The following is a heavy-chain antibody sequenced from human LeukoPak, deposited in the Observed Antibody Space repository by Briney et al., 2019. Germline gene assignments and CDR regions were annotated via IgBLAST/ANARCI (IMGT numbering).Heavy chain of an antibody. CDR3: TTQYYGSGSYYRGYFDY. D-gene: IGHD3-10*01. J-gene: IGHJ4*02. CDR2: IKSKTDGGTT. Sequence: GGSLRLSCAASGFTFSSARMSWVRQAPGKGLEWVGRIKSKTDGGTTDYAAPVKGRFTISRDDSKNTLYLQMNSLKTEDTAVYYCTTQYYGSGSYYRGYFDYWGQGTLVTVSS. CDR1: GFTFSSAR. V-gene: IGHV3-15*01.